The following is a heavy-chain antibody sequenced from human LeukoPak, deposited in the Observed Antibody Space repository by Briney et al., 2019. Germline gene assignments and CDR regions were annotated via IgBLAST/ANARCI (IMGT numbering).Heavy chain of an antibody. Sequence: SETLSLTCAVSGGSISSSSYYWGWIRQPPGKGLEWIGSIYYSGSTYYNPSLKSRVTISVDTSKNQFSLKLSSVTAADTAVYYCASHSSSSLDWFDPWGQGTLVTVPS. J-gene: IGHJ5*02. CDR1: GGSISSSSYY. CDR2: IYYSGST. D-gene: IGHD6-6*01. CDR3: ASHSSSSLDWFDP. V-gene: IGHV4-39*01.